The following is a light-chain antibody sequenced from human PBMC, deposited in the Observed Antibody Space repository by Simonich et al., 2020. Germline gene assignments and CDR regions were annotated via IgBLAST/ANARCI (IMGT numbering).Light chain of an antibody. CDR2: EVS. V-gene: IGKV2-29*03. J-gene: IGKJ1*01. CDR3: MQGIHLPWT. Sequence: DIVMTQTPLSLSVTPGQPASIFCKSSQSLLHSDRKTYLDWYLQKPGQSPQLLIYEVSNRLSGMPDRFSGSGSGTDFTLKISRVEAEDVGVYYCMQGIHLPWTFGQGTKVEIK. CDR1: QSLLHSDRKTY.